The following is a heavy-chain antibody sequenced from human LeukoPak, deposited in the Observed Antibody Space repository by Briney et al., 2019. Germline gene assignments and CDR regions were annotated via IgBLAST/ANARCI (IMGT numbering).Heavy chain of an antibody. CDR1: GFTYSSYA. CDR2: LSRSSGST. Sequence: QAGGSLRLSCAASGFTYSSYARSWVRQAPAKGLEWVSALSRSSGSTYYADSVKGRFTISRDNSKNTLYLQMNSLRAEDTAVYYCAKRTGTTRLTLWWYYYGMDVWGQGTTVTVSS. V-gene: IGHV3-23*01. J-gene: IGHJ6*02. CDR3: AKRTGTTRLTLWWYYYGMDV. D-gene: IGHD1-1*01.